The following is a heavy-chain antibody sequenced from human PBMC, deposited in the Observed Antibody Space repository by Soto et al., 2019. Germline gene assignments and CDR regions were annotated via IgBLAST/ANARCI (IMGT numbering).Heavy chain of an antibody. CDR1: GGSISSYY. J-gene: IGHJ6*02. Sequence: PSETLSLTCTVSGGSISSYYWSWIRQPPGKGLEWIGYIYYSGCTNYNPSLKSRVTISVDTSKNQFSLKLSSVTAADTAVYYCARDLGYCSGGSCYGYYYYGMDVWGQGTTVTVSS. D-gene: IGHD2-15*01. CDR3: ARDLGYCSGGSCYGYYYYGMDV. V-gene: IGHV4-59*01. CDR2: IYYSGCT.